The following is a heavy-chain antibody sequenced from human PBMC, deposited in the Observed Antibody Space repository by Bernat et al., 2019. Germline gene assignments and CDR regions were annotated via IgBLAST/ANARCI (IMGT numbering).Heavy chain of an antibody. D-gene: IGHD3-22*01. CDR2: ISGDGGST. CDR3: AKDLYYDSSGYHAFDI. V-gene: IGHV3-43*02. CDR1: GFTVSSNY. J-gene: IGHJ3*02. Sequence: EVQLVESGGALVQPGGSLRLSCTASGFTVSSNYMSWVRQVPGKGLEWVSLISGDGGSTYYADSVKGRFTISRDNSKNSLYLQMNSLRTEDTALYYCAKDLYYDSSGYHAFDIWGQGTMVTVSS.